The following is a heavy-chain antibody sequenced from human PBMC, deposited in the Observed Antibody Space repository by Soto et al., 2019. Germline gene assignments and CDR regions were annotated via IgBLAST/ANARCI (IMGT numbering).Heavy chain of an antibody. CDR1: GFTLSDFA. CDR3: ARAEPGMDV. V-gene: IGHV3-30-3*01. CDR2: ISNDGGNE. Sequence: QVQLVESGGGVVQPGRSLRLSCAASGFTLSDFAMHWVRQAPGKGLERVALISNDGGNEHYGDSVKGRFTSSRDNSKHMLYLQVTSLRVEDTAVYYCARAEPGMDVWGQGTTVTVSS. J-gene: IGHJ6*02.